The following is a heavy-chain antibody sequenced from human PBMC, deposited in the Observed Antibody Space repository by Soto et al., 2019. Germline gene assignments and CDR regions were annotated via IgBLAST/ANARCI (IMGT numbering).Heavy chain of an antibody. CDR3: ARDLGWAFDS. D-gene: IGHD6-19*01. V-gene: IGHV3-48*02. Sequence: EVQLVESGGGSVQPGGSLRLSCAASGFTFSTFSMNWVRQAPGRGLEWISYISGGGRPISYADSVKGRFTISIDNAKNSLYRHMDSLTDEDTAVYYCARDLGWAFDSWGQGTRVTVSS. CDR1: GFTFSTFS. CDR2: ISGGGRPI. J-gene: IGHJ4*02.